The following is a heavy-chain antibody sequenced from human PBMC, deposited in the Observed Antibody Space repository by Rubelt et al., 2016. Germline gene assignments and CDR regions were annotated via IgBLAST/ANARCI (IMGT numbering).Heavy chain of an antibody. CDR3: ARTVAGFFRRFDP. J-gene: IGHJ5*02. Sequence: QVQLQESGPGLVKPSGTLSLTCAVSGGSISNANWWSCIRQPPGKGLEWVGEIYHSGSTNYNPSLKSRGTMSGDPSKNQLSLKMGALTAADTAGYYCARTVAGFFRRFDPWGQGTLVTVSS. CDR2: IYHSGST. V-gene: IGHV4-4*02. CDR1: GGSISNANW. D-gene: IGHD6-19*01.